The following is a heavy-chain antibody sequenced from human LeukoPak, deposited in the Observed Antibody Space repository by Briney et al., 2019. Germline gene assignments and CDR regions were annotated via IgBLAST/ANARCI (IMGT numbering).Heavy chain of an antibody. D-gene: IGHD4-17*01. CDR3: ARDRDYAFDY. V-gene: IGHV3-30*02. J-gene: IGHJ4*02. Sequence: GGSLRLSCAASGFTFSSYGMHWVRQAPGKGLEWVAFIRYDGSDKFYADSVQGRFTISRDNAKKSLYLQMNSLRAEDTAVYYCARDRDYAFDYWGQGTLVTVSS. CDR1: GFTFSSYG. CDR2: IRYDGSDK.